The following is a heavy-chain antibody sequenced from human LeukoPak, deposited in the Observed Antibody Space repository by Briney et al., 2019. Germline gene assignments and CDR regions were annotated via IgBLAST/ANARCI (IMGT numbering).Heavy chain of an antibody. CDR3: ARDRLYDSSGYYEPSHYYYYMDV. CDR1: GGSISSYY. J-gene: IGHJ6*03. D-gene: IGHD3-22*01. CDR2: IYYSGST. V-gene: IGHV4-59*12. Sequence: SETLSLTCTVSGGSISSYYWSWIRQPPGKGLEWIGYIYYSGSTYYNPSLKSRVTISVDTSKNQFSLKLSSVTAADTAVYYCARDRLYDSSGYYEPSHYYYYMDVWGKGTTVTVSS.